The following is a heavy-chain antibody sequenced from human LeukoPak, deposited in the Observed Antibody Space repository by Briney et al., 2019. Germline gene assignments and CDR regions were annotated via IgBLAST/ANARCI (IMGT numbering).Heavy chain of an antibody. CDR2: IMTIFDSP. D-gene: IGHD3-10*01. J-gene: IGHJ5*02. CDR3: ARGMVRGVRENWFDP. V-gene: IGHV1-69*01. Sequence: ASVKVSCKASGGTFTRHPVSWVRQAPGQGLEWMGGIMTIFDSPNYAQKFQGRVTITADESTSTTYMELSSLRSDDTAVYYCARGMVRGVRENWFDPWGQGTLVTVSS. CDR1: GGTFTRHP.